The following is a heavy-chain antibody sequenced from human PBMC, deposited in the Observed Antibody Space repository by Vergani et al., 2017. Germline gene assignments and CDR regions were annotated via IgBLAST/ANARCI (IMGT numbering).Heavy chain of an antibody. J-gene: IGHJ4*02. Sequence: QVQLQQWGAGLLKPSETLSLTCAVSGYSISSGYYWGWIRQPPGKGLEWIGSIYHSGSTYYNPSLKSRVTISVDTSKNQFSLKLSSVTAADTAVYYCARARFTKYQLPGYFDSWGQGTLVTVSS. V-gene: IGHV4-38-2*01. CDR3: ARARFTKYQLPGYFDS. D-gene: IGHD2-2*01. CDR1: GYSISSGYY. CDR2: IYHSGST.